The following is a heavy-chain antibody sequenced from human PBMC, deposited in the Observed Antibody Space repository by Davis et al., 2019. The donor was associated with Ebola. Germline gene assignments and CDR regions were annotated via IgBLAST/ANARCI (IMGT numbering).Heavy chain of an antibody. Sequence: GGPLRPPCPAPVITFITYPMTWVRQAPGKGLEWVSPISGSGGTTYYADPVKGRFTIPRDNSKRTLYLQMNSLRAEDTDVYYCAKSGLSFGVGKYRYGMDVWGKGTTVTVSS. CDR1: VITFITYP. J-gene: IGHJ6*04. D-gene: IGHD3-3*01. V-gene: IGHV3-23*01. CDR2: ISGSGGTT. CDR3: AKSGLSFGVGKYRYGMDV.